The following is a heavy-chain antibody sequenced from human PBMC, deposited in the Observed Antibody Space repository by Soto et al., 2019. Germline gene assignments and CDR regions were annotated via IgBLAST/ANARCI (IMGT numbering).Heavy chain of an antibody. Sequence: VQLLESGGGLVQPGGSLRLSCAASGFTFSNYAMSWVRQAPGKGLEWVSAVSVSGGNTYYADSVHGRFTISRDNSKNMLNLQMNSLRAEDTAVYYCAKLNLFVSAAAGRGPFDYWGQGTLVTVSS. CDR3: AKLNLFVSAAAGRGPFDY. J-gene: IGHJ4*02. D-gene: IGHD6-13*01. V-gene: IGHV3-23*01. CDR1: GFTFSNYA. CDR2: VSVSGGNT.